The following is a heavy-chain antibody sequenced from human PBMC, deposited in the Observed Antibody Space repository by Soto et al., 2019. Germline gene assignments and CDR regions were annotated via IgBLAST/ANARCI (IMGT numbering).Heavy chain of an antibody. V-gene: IGHV1-46*03. CDR2: INPSGGST. J-gene: IGHJ3*02. CDR1: GYTFTSYY. CDR3: ASGGESGGGAFDI. Sequence: ASVKGSCKASGYTFTSYYMHWGRQAPGQGLEWMGIINPSGGSTSYAQKFQGRVTMTRDTSTSTVYMELSSLRSEDTAVYYCASGGESGGGAFDIWGQGTMVTVSS. D-gene: IGHD3-10*01.